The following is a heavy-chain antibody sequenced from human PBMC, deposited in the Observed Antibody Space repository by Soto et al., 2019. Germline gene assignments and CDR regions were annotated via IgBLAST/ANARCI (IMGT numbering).Heavy chain of an antibody. CDR2: ILPISETT. V-gene: IGHV1-69*01. D-gene: IGHD2-2*01. CDR3: ARSQGSSTSLEIYYYYYYGMDV. J-gene: IGHJ6*02. CDR1: GGTFSSYA. Sequence: QVQLVQSGAEVKKPGSSVKVSCKASGGTFSSYAISWVRQAPGQGLEWMGGILPISETTNYAQKFQGRVTITADESKSTAYMELSSLRSEDTAVYYCARSQGSSTSLEIYYYYYYGMDVWGQGTKVTVSS.